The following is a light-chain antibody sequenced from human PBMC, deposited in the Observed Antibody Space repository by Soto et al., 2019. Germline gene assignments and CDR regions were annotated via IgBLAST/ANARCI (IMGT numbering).Light chain of an antibody. CDR1: NSNIGTGFD. V-gene: IGLV1-40*01. J-gene: IGLJ1*01. Sequence: QPVLTQPPSVSGAPGQRVTIACTGNNSNIGTGFDVHWYRHFPGAAPKLLLSGTSHRPSGVADRFSGSKSGTSASLAITGLQADDEADYYCQTSHSGLIGLIFGTGTKVTVL. CDR3: QTSHSGLIGLI. CDR2: GTS.